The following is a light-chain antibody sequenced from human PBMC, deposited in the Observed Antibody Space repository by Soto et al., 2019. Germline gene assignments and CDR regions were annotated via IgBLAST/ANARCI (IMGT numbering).Light chain of an antibody. J-gene: IGKJ1*01. CDR2: DAS. CDR3: QHYNSYSEA. CDR1: QRVSRG. Sequence: DIQMTQSPSTLSASFGDRVTITCRASQRVSRGLAWYQQKPGKAPQALIYDASSLKSGVPSRFSGNGSGTEFTLTISSLQPDDFATYYCQHYNSYSEAFGQGTKVDI. V-gene: IGKV1-5*01.